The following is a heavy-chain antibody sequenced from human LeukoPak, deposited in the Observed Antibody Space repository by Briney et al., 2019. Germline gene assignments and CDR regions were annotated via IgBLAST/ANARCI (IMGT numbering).Heavy chain of an antibody. CDR1: AFSFTSYA. Sequence: GGSLRLSCAASAFSFTSYAMSWVRQAPGKGLEWVSGISGSGGNTYYADSVKGRFTIPRDNSKNTLYLQMNSLRAEDTAVYYCASRGSTTGFFDYWGQRTLVTVSS. D-gene: IGHD2-2*01. CDR2: ISGSGGNT. CDR3: ASRGSTTGFFDY. V-gene: IGHV3-23*01. J-gene: IGHJ4*01.